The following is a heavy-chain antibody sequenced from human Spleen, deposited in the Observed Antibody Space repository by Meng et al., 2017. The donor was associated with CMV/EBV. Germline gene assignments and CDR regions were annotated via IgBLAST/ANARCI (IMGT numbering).Heavy chain of an antibody. D-gene: IGHD1-26*01. CDR2: ISYDGSNK. CDR1: GFTFSSYA. J-gene: IGHJ4*02. Sequence: GESLKISCAASGFTFSSYAMHWVRQAPGKGLEWVAVISYDGSNKYYADSVKGRFTISRDNSKNTLYLQMNSLRAEDTAGYYCARDLLGATDYWGQGTLVTVSS. V-gene: IGHV3-30-3*01. CDR3: ARDLLGATDY.